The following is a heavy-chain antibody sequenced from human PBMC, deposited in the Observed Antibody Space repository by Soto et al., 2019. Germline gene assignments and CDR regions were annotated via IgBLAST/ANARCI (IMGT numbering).Heavy chain of an antibody. D-gene: IGHD3-10*01. CDR3: TRSGGWFGEDAFDI. V-gene: IGHV3-49*03. CDR1: GFTFGDYA. J-gene: IGHJ3*02. Sequence: GSLRLSCTASGFTFGDYAMSWFRQAPGKGLEWVGFIRSKAYGGTTEYAASVKGRFTIIRDDSKSIAYLQLNSLKTEETAVYYCTRSGGWFGEDAFDIWGQGTMVTVSS. CDR2: IRSKAYGGTT.